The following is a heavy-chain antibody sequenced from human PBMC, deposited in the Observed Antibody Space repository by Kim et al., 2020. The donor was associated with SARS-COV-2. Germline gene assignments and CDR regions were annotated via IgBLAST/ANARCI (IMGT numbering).Heavy chain of an antibody. CDR2: ISAYNGNT. D-gene: IGHD3-10*01. V-gene: IGHV1-18*04. Sequence: ASVKVSCKASGYTFTSYGISWVRQAPGQGLEWMGWISAYNGNTNYAQKLQGRVTMTTDTSTSTAYMELRSLRSDDTAVYYCARRRRYYGSGSYSNWFDPWGQGTLAT. CDR3: ARRRRYYGSGSYSNWFDP. CDR1: GYTFTSYG. J-gene: IGHJ5*02.